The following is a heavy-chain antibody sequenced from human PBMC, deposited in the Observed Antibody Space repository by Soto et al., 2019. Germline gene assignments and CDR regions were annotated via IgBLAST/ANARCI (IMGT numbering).Heavy chain of an antibody. V-gene: IGHV3-73*01. CDR1: GFTFSGSA. CDR3: TRPVSSGNSDLDY. CDR2: IRSKANSYAT. Sequence: GGSLRLSCAASGFTFSGSAMHWVRQASGKGLEWVGRIRSKANSYATAYAASVKGRFTISRDDSKNTAYLQMNSLKTEDTAVYYCTRPVSSGNSDLDYWGQGTLVTVSS. D-gene: IGHD2-21*02. J-gene: IGHJ4*02.